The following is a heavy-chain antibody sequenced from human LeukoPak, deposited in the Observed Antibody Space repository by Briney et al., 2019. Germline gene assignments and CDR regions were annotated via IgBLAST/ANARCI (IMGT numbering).Heavy chain of an antibody. CDR3: VRGTGY. CDR2: ISSNGDNT. J-gene: IGHJ4*02. V-gene: IGHV3-64D*06. Sequence: GGSLRLSCSVSGFTYSTYVMHWVRQAPGKGLEYVSAISSNGDNTYYADSVKGRFTISRDNSKNTLYLQMSSLRADDTAVYYCVRGTGYWGQGTLVTVSS. CDR1: GFTYSTYV.